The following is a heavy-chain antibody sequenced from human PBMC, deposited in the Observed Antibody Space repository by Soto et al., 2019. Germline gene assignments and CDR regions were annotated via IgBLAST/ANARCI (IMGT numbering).Heavy chain of an antibody. D-gene: IGHD3-10*01. J-gene: IGHJ6*02. CDR3: AREPTGLLWFGELPDYYGRDV. V-gene: IGHV1-69*01. CDR1: GGTFSSYA. Sequence: QVQLVQSGAEVKKPGSSVKVSCKASGGTFSSYAISWVRQAPGHGLEWMGGIIPIFGTANYAQKFQGRVTIAADESTSTAYMELSSLRSEDTAVYYCAREPTGLLWFGELPDYYGRDVGGQGPTVTVSS. CDR2: IIPIFGTA.